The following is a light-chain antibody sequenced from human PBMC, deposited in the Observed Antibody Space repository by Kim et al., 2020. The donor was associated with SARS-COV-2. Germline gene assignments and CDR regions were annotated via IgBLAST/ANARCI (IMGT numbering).Light chain of an antibody. CDR1: NIGSKS. J-gene: IGLJ3*02. V-gene: IGLV3-21*04. Sequence: VAAGKTARITCGGNNIGSKSVHWYQQKPGQAPVLVIYYDSDRPSGIPERFSDSNSGNTATLTISRVEAGDEADYYCQVWDSSSDWVFGGGTKLTVL. CDR3: QVWDSSSDWV. CDR2: YDS.